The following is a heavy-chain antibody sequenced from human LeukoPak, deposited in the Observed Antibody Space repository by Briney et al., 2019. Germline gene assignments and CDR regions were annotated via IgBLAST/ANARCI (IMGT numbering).Heavy chain of an antibody. Sequence: SQTLSLTCTVSGGSISSGGYYWSWIRQQPGKGLEWIGYIYYSGSTYYNPSLKSRVTISVDTSKNQFSLKLSSVTAADTAVYYCARGLDYGDYADYWGQGTLVTVSS. D-gene: IGHD4-17*01. CDR3: ARGLDYGDYADY. CDR2: IYYSGST. CDR1: GGSISSGGYY. J-gene: IGHJ4*02. V-gene: IGHV4-31*03.